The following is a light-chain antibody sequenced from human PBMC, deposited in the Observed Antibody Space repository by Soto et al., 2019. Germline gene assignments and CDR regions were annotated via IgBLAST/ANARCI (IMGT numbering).Light chain of an antibody. CDR3: QQRSNWSPNT. J-gene: IGKJ2*01. CDR1: QSVSSY. V-gene: IGKV3-11*01. Sequence: EIVLTQSPATLSLSPGEIATLACRASQSVSSYLAWYQQKPCQPPMLRIYDASNRAIGIPARFSGSGSGTDFTLTISSLEPEDFAVYYCQQRSNWSPNTFGKGTKLEIK. CDR2: DAS.